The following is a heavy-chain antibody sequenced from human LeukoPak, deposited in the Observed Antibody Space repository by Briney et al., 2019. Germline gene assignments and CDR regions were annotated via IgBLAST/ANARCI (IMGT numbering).Heavy chain of an antibody. CDR1: GGSFSGYY. CDR2: INHSGST. CDR3: ARGRNSSGWLYYFDY. V-gene: IGHV4-34*01. Sequence: PSETLSLTCAVYGGSFSGYYWSWIRQPPGKGLEWIGEINHSGSTNYNPSLKSRVTISVDTSKNQFSLKLSSVTAADTAVYYCARGRNSSGWLYYFDYWGQGTLVTVSS. J-gene: IGHJ4*02. D-gene: IGHD6-19*01.